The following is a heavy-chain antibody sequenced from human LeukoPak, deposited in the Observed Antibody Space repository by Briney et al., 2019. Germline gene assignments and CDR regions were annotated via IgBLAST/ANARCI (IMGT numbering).Heavy chain of an antibody. D-gene: IGHD3-10*01. V-gene: IGHV4-39*07. J-gene: IGHJ6*02. CDR2: IYYSGST. CDR1: GGSISSSSYY. CDR3: ARDRYYYGSGSYYYGMDV. Sequence: PSETLSLTCTVSGGSISSSSYYWGWIRQPPGKGLEWIGSIYYSGSTYYNPSLKSRVTISVDTSKNQFSLKLSSVTAADTAVYYCARDRYYYGSGSYYYGMDVWGQGTTVTVSS.